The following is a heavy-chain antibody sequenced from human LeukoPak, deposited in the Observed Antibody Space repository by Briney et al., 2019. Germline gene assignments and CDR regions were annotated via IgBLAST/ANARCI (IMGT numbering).Heavy chain of an antibody. CDR3: AKGEWELLSYFDY. V-gene: IGHV3-23*01. CDR2: ISGSGGST. CDR1: GFTFSSYA. J-gene: IGHJ4*02. D-gene: IGHD1-26*01. Sequence: GGSLRLSCAASGFTFSSYAMSWVRQAPGKGLEWVSAISGSGGSTYYADPVKGRFTISRDNSKNTLYLQMNSLRAEDTAVYYCAKGEWELLSYFDYWGQGTLVTVSS.